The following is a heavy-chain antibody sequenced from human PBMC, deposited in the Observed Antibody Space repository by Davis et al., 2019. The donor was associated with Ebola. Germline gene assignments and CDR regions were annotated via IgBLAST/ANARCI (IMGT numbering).Heavy chain of an antibody. CDR1: GGSISSHY. D-gene: IGHD4-11*01. V-gene: IGHV4-59*11. Sequence: SETLSLTCTVSGGSISSHYWSWIRQPPGKGLEWIGYIHYSGSTSKNPSLKSRVTMSVDMSKNQFSLKLSSVTAADTAVYYCATQYSNGWFDPWGQGNLVTVSS. J-gene: IGHJ5*02. CDR3: ATQYSNGWFDP. CDR2: IHYSGST.